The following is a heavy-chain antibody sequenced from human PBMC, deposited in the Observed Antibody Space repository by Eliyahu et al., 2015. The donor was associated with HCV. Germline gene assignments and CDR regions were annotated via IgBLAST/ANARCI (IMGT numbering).Heavy chain of an antibody. J-gene: IGHJ5*02. D-gene: IGHD3-10*01. CDR2: INPNSGGT. Sequence: QVQLVQSGAEVKKPGASVKVSCKASGYTFTGXYMHWXRQAPGQGLEWMGWINPNSGGTNYAQKFQGRVTMTRDTSISTAYMELSRLRSDDTAVYYCASLLTMVRGVIITGFDPWGQGTLVTVSS. CDR1: GYTFTGXY. CDR3: ASLLTMVRGVIITGFDP. V-gene: IGHV1-2*02.